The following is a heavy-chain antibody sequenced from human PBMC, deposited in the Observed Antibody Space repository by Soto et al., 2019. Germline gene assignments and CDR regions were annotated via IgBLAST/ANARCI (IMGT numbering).Heavy chain of an antibody. D-gene: IGHD1-26*01. Sequence: QVQLVQSGAEVKKPGSSVKVSCKASGGTFSSYAISWVRQAPGQGLEWMGGIIPIFGTANYAQKFQGRVTITADESTSTAYMELSSLRSEDTAVYYCARAVSLKWELRDLLAPYYYYGMDVWGQGTTVTVSS. CDR3: ARAVSLKWELRDLLAPYYYYGMDV. V-gene: IGHV1-69*01. CDR1: GGTFSSYA. CDR2: IIPIFGTA. J-gene: IGHJ6*02.